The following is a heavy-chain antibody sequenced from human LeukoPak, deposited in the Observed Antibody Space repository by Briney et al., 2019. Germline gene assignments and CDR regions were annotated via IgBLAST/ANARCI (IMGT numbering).Heavy chain of an antibody. V-gene: IGHV4-59*01. CDR1: GDSLSSSY. Sequence: PSETLSLTCTVSGDSLSSSYWSWIRQSAGKGLEWIGHIYLSGHTSYKPSLKSRVTISVDTSKNQFSLKLSSVTAADTAVYYCARGRFGELLSHYYYYYMDVWGKGTTVTISS. J-gene: IGHJ6*03. CDR3: ARGRFGELLSHYYYYYMDV. CDR2: IYLSGHT. D-gene: IGHD3-10*01.